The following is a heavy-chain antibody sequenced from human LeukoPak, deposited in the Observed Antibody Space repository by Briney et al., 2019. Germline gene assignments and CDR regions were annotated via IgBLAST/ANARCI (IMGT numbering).Heavy chain of an antibody. J-gene: IGHJ5*02. CDR1: GGSISSGSYY. D-gene: IGHD2-15*01. CDR3: ARGGYCSGGSCYSNWFDP. Sequence: SETLSLTCTVSGGSISSGSYYWSWIRQPAGKGLEWIGRIYTSGSTNYNPSLKSRVTISVDTSKNQFSLKLSSVTAADTAVYHCARGGYCSGGSCYSNWFDPWGQGTLVTVSS. V-gene: IGHV4-61*02. CDR2: IYTSGST.